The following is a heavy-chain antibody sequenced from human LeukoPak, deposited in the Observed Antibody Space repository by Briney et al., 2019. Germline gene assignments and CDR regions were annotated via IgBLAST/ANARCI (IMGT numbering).Heavy chain of an antibody. V-gene: IGHV3-30*03. CDR3: AREITFGVFDV. Sequence: GGSLRLSCAASGFTFSNYGMQWVRQAPGKGLEWVTVISYDGNIKNYADSVKGRFTISRDNAKSSLYLQMNSLRAEDTAVYYCAREITFGVFDVWGQGTVVTVSS. D-gene: IGHD1-14*01. J-gene: IGHJ3*01. CDR1: GFTFSNYG. CDR2: ISYDGNIK.